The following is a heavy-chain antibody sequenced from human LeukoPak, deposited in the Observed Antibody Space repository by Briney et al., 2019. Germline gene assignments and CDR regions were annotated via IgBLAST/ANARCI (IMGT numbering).Heavy chain of an antibody. V-gene: IGHV4-34*01. Sequence: SETLSLTCAVYDGSFSGYYWSWIRQPPGKGLECLGEINHSGSTNYNPSLKSQLTISIDTSKNQFSLRLRSVTAADMAVYYCARGRGRFDYWGQGVLSPSPQ. J-gene: IGHJ4*02. D-gene: IGHD3-16*01. CDR1: DGSFSGYY. CDR3: ARGRGRFDY. CDR2: INHSGST.